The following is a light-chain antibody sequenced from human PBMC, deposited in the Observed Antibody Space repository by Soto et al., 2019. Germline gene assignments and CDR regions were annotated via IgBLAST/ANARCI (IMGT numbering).Light chain of an antibody. V-gene: IGKV3-15*01. CDR3: QQDNQWPPRS. Sequence: EIVMTQSPATLSVSPGERATRSFMASKSVTSNLAWSPQKPAQAPRLLTYGAPTRATGIPARFSGSGSGTEFTISISSLHSEDFAIYYWQQDNQWPPRSFGQGTKVEVK. CDR1: KSVTSN. CDR2: GAP. J-gene: IGKJ1*01.